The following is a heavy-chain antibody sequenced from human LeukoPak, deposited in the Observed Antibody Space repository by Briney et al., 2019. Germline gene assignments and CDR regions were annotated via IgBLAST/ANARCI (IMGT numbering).Heavy chain of an antibody. V-gene: IGHV1-2*02. D-gene: IGHD6-13*01. Sequence: ASVKVSCKASGYTFTSYYMHWVRQAPGQGLEWMGWINPNSGGTNYAQKFQGRVTMTRDTSISTAYMELSRLRSDDTAVYYCARESRAAAAAFDIWGQGTMVTVSS. CDR3: ARESRAAAAAFDI. J-gene: IGHJ3*02. CDR2: INPNSGGT. CDR1: GYTFTSYY.